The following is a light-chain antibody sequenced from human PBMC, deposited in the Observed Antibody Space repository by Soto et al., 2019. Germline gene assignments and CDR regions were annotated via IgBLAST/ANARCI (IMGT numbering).Light chain of an antibody. J-gene: IGLJ3*02. Sequence: QSALTQPPSASGSPGQSVTISCTGTSSDVGAYKYVSWYQQYPGKAPKLMIYEVTKRPSGVPDRFSGSKSGNTSSLTVSGLQAEDEAYSYCSSYVGNDSWVFGGGTKLTVL. V-gene: IGLV2-8*01. CDR1: SSDVGAYKY. CDR3: SSYVGNDSWV. CDR2: EVT.